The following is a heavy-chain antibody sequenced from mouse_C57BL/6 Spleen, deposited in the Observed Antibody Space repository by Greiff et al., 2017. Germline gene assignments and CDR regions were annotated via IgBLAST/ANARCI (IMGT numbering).Heavy chain of an antibody. CDR1: GFSLTSYA. J-gene: IGHJ4*01. V-gene: IGHV2-9-1*01. CDR2: LWTGGGT. D-gene: IGHD1-1*01. Sequence: VKLQESGPGLVAPSQSLSITCTVSGFSLTSYAISWVRQPPGKGLEWLGVLWTGGGTNYNSALKSRLSISKDNSKSQVFLKMNSLQTDDTARYYCASTTVVSAMDYWGQGTSVTGSA. CDR3: ASTTVVSAMDY.